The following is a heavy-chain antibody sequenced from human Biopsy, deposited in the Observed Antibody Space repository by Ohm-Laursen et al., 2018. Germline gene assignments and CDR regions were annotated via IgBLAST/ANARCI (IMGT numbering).Heavy chain of an antibody. D-gene: IGHD6-13*01. Sequence: SLRLSCTASGFTFSSYGMQWVRQAPGKGLEWGAVISHDGSVKHYADSVKGRFIISRDNAKNTLFLQMNSLRAEDTAVYYCAKEETAYSSTSLDYWGQGTLVTVSS. J-gene: IGHJ4*02. CDR1: GFTFSSYG. CDR3: AKEETAYSSTSLDY. CDR2: ISHDGSVK. V-gene: IGHV3-30*18.